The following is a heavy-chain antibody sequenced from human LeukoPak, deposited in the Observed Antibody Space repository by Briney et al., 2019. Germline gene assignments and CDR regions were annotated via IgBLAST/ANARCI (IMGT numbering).Heavy chain of an antibody. D-gene: IGHD3-22*01. CDR3: ASGGTMIVVAILY. CDR2: ISYDGSNK. Sequence: PGGSLRLSCAASGFTFSSYATHWVRQAPGKGLEWVAVISYDGSNKYYADSVKGRFTISRDNSKNTLYLQMNSLRAEDTAVYYCASGGTMIVVAILYWGQGTLVTVSS. CDR1: GFTFSSYA. J-gene: IGHJ4*02. V-gene: IGHV3-30-3*01.